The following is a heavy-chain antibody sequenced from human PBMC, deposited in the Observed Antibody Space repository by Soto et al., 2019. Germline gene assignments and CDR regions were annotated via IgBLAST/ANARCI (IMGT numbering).Heavy chain of an antibody. Sequence: GASVKVSGKASGYTFTSYSMHWVLQAPGERLEWMGWINAGNGNTKYSQKFQGRATITRDTSASTAYMELSSLRSEDTAVYYCARAYSSSLDTMGGMDVWGQGTTVTVSS. CDR3: ARAYSSSLDTMGGMDV. CDR1: GYTFTSYS. D-gene: IGHD6-6*01. J-gene: IGHJ6*02. V-gene: IGHV1-3*01. CDR2: INAGNGNT.